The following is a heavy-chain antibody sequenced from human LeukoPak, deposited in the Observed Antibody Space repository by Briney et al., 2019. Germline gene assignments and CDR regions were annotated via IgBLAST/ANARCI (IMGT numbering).Heavy chain of an antibody. CDR2: ISGSGGST. Sequence: PGGSLRLSCAASGFTFSSYAMSWVRQAPGKGLEWVSAISGSGGSTYYADSAKGRFTISRDNSKNTLYLQMNSLRAEDTAVYYCAKVSCSSTSCNFDYWGQGTLVTVSS. V-gene: IGHV3-23*01. J-gene: IGHJ4*02. CDR3: AKVSCSSTSCNFDY. D-gene: IGHD2-2*01. CDR1: GFTFSSYA.